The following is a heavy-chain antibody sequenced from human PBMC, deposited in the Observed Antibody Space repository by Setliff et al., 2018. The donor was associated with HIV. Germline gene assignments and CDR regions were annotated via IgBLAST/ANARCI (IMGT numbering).Heavy chain of an antibody. Sequence: ASVKVSCKASGYTFTSYGISWVRQAPGQGLEWMGWISAYNGNTNYAQKLQGRVTMTTDTSTSTAYMELRSLRSDDTAVYYFARNTYYYDSSGSGGYYFDYWGQGTLVTVSS. CDR3: ARNTYYYDSSGSGGYYFDY. V-gene: IGHV1-18*01. CDR1: GYTFTSYG. CDR2: ISAYNGNT. D-gene: IGHD3-22*01. J-gene: IGHJ4*02.